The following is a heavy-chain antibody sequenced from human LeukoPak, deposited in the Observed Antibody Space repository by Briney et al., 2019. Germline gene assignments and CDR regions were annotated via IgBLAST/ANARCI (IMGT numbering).Heavy chain of an antibody. Sequence: KVSCKASRGTFSSYAINWVRQAPGQGLEWMGGIIPIFGTANYAQKFQGRVTITADESTSTAYMELSSLRSEDTAVYYCASLGGGSTVTTYLNYWGQGTLVTVSS. V-gene: IGHV1-69*01. J-gene: IGHJ4*02. CDR2: IIPIFGTA. CDR3: ASLGGGSTVTTYLNY. CDR1: RGTFSSYA. D-gene: IGHD4-17*01.